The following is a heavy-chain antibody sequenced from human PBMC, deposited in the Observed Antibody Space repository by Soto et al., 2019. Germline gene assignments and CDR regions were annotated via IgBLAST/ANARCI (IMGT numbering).Heavy chain of an antibody. D-gene: IGHD6-19*01. CDR2: IRSKAYGGTT. J-gene: IGHJ4*02. CDR1: GFTCGDYA. V-gene: IGHV3-49*03. Sequence: GGSLRLSCTAAGFTCGDYAMSCFRQAPGKGLEWVGFIRSKAYGGTTEYAASVKGRFTISRDDSKSIAYLQMNSLKTEDTAVYYCTRGYSSGYGADKFDYWGQGTLVTVSS. CDR3: TRGYSSGYGADKFDY.